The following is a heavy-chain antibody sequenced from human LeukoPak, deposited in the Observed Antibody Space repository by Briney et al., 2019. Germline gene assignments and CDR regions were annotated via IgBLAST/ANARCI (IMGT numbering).Heavy chain of an antibody. Sequence: GGSLRLSCAASGFTVSSNYMSWVRQAPGKGLEWVSVTYSGGSTYYADSVKGRFTISRDNSKNTLYLQMNSLRAEDTAVYYCARLGGYYDSSGYSGADYFDYWGQGTLVTVSS. CDR2: TYSGGST. V-gene: IGHV3-53*01. J-gene: IGHJ4*02. CDR1: GFTVSSNY. D-gene: IGHD3-22*01. CDR3: ARLGGYYDSSGYSGADYFDY.